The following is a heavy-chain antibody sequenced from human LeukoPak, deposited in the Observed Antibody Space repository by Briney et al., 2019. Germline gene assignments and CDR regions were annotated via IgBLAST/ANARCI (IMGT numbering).Heavy chain of an antibody. J-gene: IGHJ6*03. CDR1: GGTFSSYA. V-gene: IGHV1-69*06. CDR3: ARFRVRGGQWYYYMDV. D-gene: IGHD3-10*01. Sequence: ASVKVSCKASGGTFSSYAISWVRQAPGQGLEWMGGIIPIFGTANYAQKFQGRVTITADKSTSTAYMELSSLRSEDTAVYYCARFRVRGGQWYYYMDVWGKGTTVTISS. CDR2: IIPIFGTA.